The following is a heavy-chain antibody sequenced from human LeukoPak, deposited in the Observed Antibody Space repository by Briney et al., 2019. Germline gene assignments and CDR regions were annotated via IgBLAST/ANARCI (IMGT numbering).Heavy chain of an antibody. CDR1: GGSFSGNY. J-gene: IGHJ4*02. CDR2: INNSGST. CDR3: ARGYNRGSYYNY. Sequence: PSETLSLTCVVYGGSFSGNYWSWIRQPPGKGLEWVGEINNSGSTNYNPSLKSRVTISPDTSKNQFSLKLSSVTAADTAVYYCARGYNRGSYYNYWGQGTLVTVSS. D-gene: IGHD3-16*01. V-gene: IGHV4-34*01.